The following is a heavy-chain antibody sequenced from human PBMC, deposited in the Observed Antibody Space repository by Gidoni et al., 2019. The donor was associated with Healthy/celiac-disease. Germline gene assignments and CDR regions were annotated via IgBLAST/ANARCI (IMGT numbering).Heavy chain of an antibody. J-gene: IGHJ4*02. CDR1: GYTFTSYY. CDR2: INPSGGST. D-gene: IGHD3-3*01. V-gene: IGHV1-46*03. Sequence: QVQLVQSGAEVKKPGASVKVSCKAAGYTFTSYYMPWVRQAPGQGLEWMGIINPSGGSTSYAQKFQGRVTMTRDTSTSTVYMELSSLRSEDTAVYYCASQRSGRPFDYWGQGTLVTVSS. CDR3: ASQRSGRPFDY.